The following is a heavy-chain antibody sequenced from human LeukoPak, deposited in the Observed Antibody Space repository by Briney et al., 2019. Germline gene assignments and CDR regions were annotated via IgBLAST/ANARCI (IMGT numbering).Heavy chain of an antibody. J-gene: IGHJ4*02. CDR3: ASGGRIAAAVDY. V-gene: IGHV4-59*08. CDR2: IYYSGST. CDR1: GGSFSGYY. Sequence: SETLSLTCAVYGGSFSGYYWSWIRQPPGKGLEWIGYIYYSGSTNYNPSLKSRVTISVDTSKNQFSLKLSSVTAADTAVYYCASGGRIAAAVDYWGQGTLVTVSS. D-gene: IGHD6-13*01.